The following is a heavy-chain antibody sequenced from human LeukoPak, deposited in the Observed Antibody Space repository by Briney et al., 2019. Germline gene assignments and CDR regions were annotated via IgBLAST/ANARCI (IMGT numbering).Heavy chain of an antibody. D-gene: IGHD5-18*01. V-gene: IGHV4-59*01. CDR2: IYYSGST. Sequence: SETLSLTCTVSGGSISSYYWSWIRQSPGKGLEWIGYIYYSGSTNYNPSLKSRVTISVDTSKNQFSLKLSSVTAADTAVYYCARGGGGYSYGIDYWGQGTLVTVSS. J-gene: IGHJ4*02. CDR1: GGSISSYY. CDR3: ARGGGGYSYGIDY.